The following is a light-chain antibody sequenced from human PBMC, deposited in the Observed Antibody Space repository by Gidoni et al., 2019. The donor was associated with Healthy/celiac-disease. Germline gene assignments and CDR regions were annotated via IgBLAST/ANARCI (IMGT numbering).Light chain of an antibody. J-gene: IGKJ1*01. CDR2: GAS. V-gene: IGKV3-15*01. CDR3: QKYNNWPPWT. CDR1: QSVSSN. Sequence: EIVMTQSPATLSVSPGERATLSCRASQSVSSNLAWYQQKPGQAPRLLIYGASTRATGIPARFSGRGSGTEFTLTIRSIQSEDFEVYYCQKYNNWPPWTFGQGTKVEIK.